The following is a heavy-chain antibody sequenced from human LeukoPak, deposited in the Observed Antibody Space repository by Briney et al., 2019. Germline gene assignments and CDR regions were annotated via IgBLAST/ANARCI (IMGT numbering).Heavy chain of an antibody. CDR2: ISGSGGST. D-gene: IGHD3-22*01. J-gene: IGHJ4*02. V-gene: IGHV3-23*01. Sequence: GGSLRLSCAASGFTFSSYAMSWVRHAPGKGLEWVSAISGSGGSTYYADSVKGRFTISRDNSKNTLYLQMNSLRAEDTAVYYCAKYFSSSGYSASFDYWGQGTLVTVSS. CDR1: GFTFSSYA. CDR3: AKYFSSSGYSASFDY.